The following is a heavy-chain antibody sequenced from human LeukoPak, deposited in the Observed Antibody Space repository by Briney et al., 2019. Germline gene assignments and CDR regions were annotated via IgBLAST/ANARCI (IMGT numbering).Heavy chain of an antibody. Sequence: SETLSLTCAVYGGSFSGYYWSWIRQPPGKGLEWIGEINHSGSTNYNPSLKSRVTISVDTSKNQFSLKLSSVTAADTAVYYCASYVVGATSYYFDYWGQGTLVTVSS. CDR2: INHSGST. D-gene: IGHD1-26*01. CDR3: ASYVVGATSYYFDY. V-gene: IGHV4-34*01. J-gene: IGHJ4*02. CDR1: GGSFSGYY.